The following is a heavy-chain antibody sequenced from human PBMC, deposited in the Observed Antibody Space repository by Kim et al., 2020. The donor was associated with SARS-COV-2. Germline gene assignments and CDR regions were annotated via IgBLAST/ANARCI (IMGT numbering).Heavy chain of an antibody. CDR2: ISGSGGST. D-gene: IGHD3-3*01. Sequence: GGSLRLSCAASGFTFSSYVMSWVRQAPGKGLEWVSAISGSGGSTYYADSVKGRFTISRDNSKNTLYLQMNSLRAEDTAVYYCAKDVSRITMFGVVTRGGMDVWGQGTTVTVSS. V-gene: IGHV3-23*01. J-gene: IGHJ6*02. CDR3: AKDVSRITMFGVVTRGGMDV. CDR1: GFTFSSYV.